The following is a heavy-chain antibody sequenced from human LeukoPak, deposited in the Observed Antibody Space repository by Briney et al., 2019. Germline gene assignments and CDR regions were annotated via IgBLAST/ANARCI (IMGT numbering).Heavy chain of an antibody. Sequence: SETLSLTCTVSGGSISSGDYYWSWLRQPPGKGLEWIGYIYYSGSTYYNPSLKSRVTISVDTSKNQFSLKLSSVTAADTAVYYCARGRTYYYDSSGYPDYWGQGTLVTVSS. V-gene: IGHV4-30-4*01. CDR2: IYYSGST. CDR3: ARGRTYYYDSSGYPDY. D-gene: IGHD3-22*01. CDR1: GGSISSGDYY. J-gene: IGHJ4*02.